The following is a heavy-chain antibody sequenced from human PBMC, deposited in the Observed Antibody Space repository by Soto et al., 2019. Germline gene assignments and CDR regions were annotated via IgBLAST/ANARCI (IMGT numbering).Heavy chain of an antibody. Sequence: LQLQESGSGLVKPSQTLSLTCAVSGGSISSGGYSWSWIRQPPGKGLEWIGYTYHSGSTYYNPSLKSRVTIAVDRSKNQFSLKLSSVTAADTAVYYFARVPGPWGQGTLVTVSS. CDR1: GGSISSGGYS. CDR3: ARVPGP. V-gene: IGHV4-30-2*01. J-gene: IGHJ5*02. CDR2: TYHSGST.